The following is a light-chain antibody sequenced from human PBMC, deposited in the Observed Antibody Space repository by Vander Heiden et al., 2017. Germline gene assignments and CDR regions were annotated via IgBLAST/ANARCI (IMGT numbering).Light chain of an antibody. CDR3: QAWDSSTVV. CDR1: KSGDKC. Sequence: SYELTQPSSVSVTPGQTPSITCPGVKSGDKCACWYQQKPGQYLVLVIYQDSKRASGSPERFSGSNSGNTATLTISGTQAMDEADYYCQAWDSSTVVFGGGTKLTVL. V-gene: IGLV3-1*01. J-gene: IGLJ2*01. CDR2: QDS.